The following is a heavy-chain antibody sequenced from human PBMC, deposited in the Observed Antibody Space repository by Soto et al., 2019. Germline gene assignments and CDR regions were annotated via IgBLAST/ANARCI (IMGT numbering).Heavy chain of an antibody. CDR1: GGTFSSYT. J-gene: IGHJ6*04. V-gene: IGHV1-69*02. CDR3: AALRALFSRWYV. CDR2: IIPILGIA. D-gene: IGHD2-8*01. Sequence: GASVKVSCKASGGTFSSYTISWVRQAPGQGLEWMGRIIPILGIANYAQKFQGRVTITADKSTSTAYMELSSLRSEDTAVYYCAALRALFSRWYVWGKGTTVTVSS.